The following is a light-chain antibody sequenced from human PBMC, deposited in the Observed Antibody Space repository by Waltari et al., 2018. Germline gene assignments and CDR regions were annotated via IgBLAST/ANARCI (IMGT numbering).Light chain of an antibody. CDR3: QSYDSSLRGFYV. J-gene: IGLJ1*01. CDR2: CNQ. V-gene: IGLV1-40*01. CDR1: SSNIGAGYG. Sequence: QSVLTQPPSLSGAPGQRVTISCTGSSSNIGAGYGVQRYQQFPGTAPKLLIYCNQNRPAGVPARFSGSKSGTAASLAITGLQAEDGADYYCQSYDSSLRGFYVFGTGTKVTV.